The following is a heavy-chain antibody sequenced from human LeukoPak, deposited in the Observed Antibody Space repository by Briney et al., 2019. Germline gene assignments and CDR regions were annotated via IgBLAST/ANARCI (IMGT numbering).Heavy chain of an antibody. CDR3: ARDRVVVATTTPAYWYFDI. V-gene: IGHV3-20*04. CDR1: GFTFDDYG. D-gene: IGHD2-15*01. J-gene: IGHJ2*01. CDR2: INWNGDST. Sequence: GGSLRLSCAASGFTFDDYGMSWVRQAPGKGLEWVSNINWNGDSTGYADSVKGRFTISRDNAKNSLFLHMNSLRVEDMALYYCARDRVVVATTTPAYWYFDIWGRGTLVTVSS.